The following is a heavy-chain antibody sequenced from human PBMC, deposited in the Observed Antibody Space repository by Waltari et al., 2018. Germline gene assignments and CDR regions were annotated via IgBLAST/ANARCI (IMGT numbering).Heavy chain of an antibody. V-gene: IGHV3-23*01. CDR1: GFTFSSYA. D-gene: IGHD1-7*01. CDR2: ISGSGGST. CDR3: AKVRGAGTLYSPALDY. J-gene: IGHJ4*02. Sequence: EVQLLESGGGLVQPGGSLRLSCAASGFTFSSYAMSWVRQAPGKGLEWVSAISGSGGSTYYADSVKGRFTISRDNSKNTLYLQMNSLRAEDTAVYYCAKVRGAGTLYSPALDYWGQGTLVTVSS.